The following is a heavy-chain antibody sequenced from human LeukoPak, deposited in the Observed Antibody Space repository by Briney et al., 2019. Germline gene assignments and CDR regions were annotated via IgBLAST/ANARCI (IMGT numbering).Heavy chain of an antibody. CDR3: AKEKSSSSWYYFDY. CDR2: IRYDGSNK. D-gene: IGHD6-13*01. V-gene: IGHV3-30*02. J-gene: IGHJ4*02. CDR1: GFTFSSYG. Sequence: PGGSLRLSCAASGFTFSSYGMHWVRQSPGKGLEWVTFIRYDGSNKYYADSVKGRFTISRDNSKNTLYLQMSILTAEDTAVYYCAKEKSSSSWYYFDYWGQGTLVTVSS.